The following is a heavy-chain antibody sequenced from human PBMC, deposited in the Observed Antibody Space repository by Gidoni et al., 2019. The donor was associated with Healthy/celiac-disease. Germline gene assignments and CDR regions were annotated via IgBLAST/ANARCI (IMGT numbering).Heavy chain of an antibody. V-gene: IGHV4-30-2*01. CDR2: IYHSGST. CDR3: ARGGGAKYYFDY. Sequence: QLQLQESGSGLVKPSQTLSLTCAVSGGSISSGGYSWSWIRQPPGKGLEWIGYIYHSGSTYYNPSLKSRVTISVDRSKNQFSLKLSSVTAADTAVYYCARGGGAKYYFDYWGQGTLVTVSS. D-gene: IGHD3-16*01. J-gene: IGHJ4*02. CDR1: GGSISSGGYS.